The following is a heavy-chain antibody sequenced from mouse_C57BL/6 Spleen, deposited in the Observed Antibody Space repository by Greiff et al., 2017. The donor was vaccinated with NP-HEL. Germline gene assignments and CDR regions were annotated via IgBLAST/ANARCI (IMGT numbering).Heavy chain of an antibody. D-gene: IGHD2-3*01. CDR3: ARGDDGYYGAY. Sequence: EVQLQQSGPELVKPGASVKISCKASGYTFTDYYMNWVKQSHGKSLEWIGDINPNNGGTSYNQKFKGKATLTVDKSSSTAYMELRSLTSEDSAVYYCARGDDGYYGAYWGQGTLVTVSA. CDR1: GYTFTDYY. J-gene: IGHJ3*01. CDR2: INPNNGGT. V-gene: IGHV1-26*01.